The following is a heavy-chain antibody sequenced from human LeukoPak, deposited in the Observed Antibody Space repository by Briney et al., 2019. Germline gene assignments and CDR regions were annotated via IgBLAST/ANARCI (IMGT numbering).Heavy chain of an antibody. CDR1: GFTFSSYS. V-gene: IGHV3-21*04. Sequence: GGSLRLSCAASGFTFSSYSMNWVRQAPGKGLEWVSSISSSSSYIYYADSVKGRFTISRDNAKNSLYLQMNSLRAEDTAVYFCAKASRVGVAGSRFDCWGQGTLVTVSS. CDR2: ISSSSSYI. D-gene: IGHD2-15*01. J-gene: IGHJ4*02. CDR3: AKASRVGVAGSRFDC.